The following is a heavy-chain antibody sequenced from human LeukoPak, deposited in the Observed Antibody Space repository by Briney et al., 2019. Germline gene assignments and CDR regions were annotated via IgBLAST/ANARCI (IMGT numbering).Heavy chain of an antibody. Sequence: GGPLRLSCAASGFTFSSYSMNWVRQAPGKGLEWVSSISSSSSYIYYADSVKGRFTISRDNAKNSLYLQMNSLRAEDTAVYYCARGQGRWYYYGMDVWGQGTTVTVSS. V-gene: IGHV3-21*01. J-gene: IGHJ6*02. CDR3: ARGQGRWYYYGMDV. CDR1: GFTFSSYS. CDR2: ISSSSSYI. D-gene: IGHD4-23*01.